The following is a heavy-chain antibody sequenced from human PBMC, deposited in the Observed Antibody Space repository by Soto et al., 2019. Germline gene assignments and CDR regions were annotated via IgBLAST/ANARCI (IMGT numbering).Heavy chain of an antibody. CDR3: ARDLGWAFDS. V-gene: IGHV3-48*02. Sequence: EVQLVESGGGSVQPGGSPRLSCAASGFTFSTFSMNWVRQAPGRGLEWISYISGGGRPISYADSVKGRFTISRDNAKNSLYLQMDSLTDEDTAVYYCARDLGWAFDSWGQGTLVTDSS. CDR1: GFTFSTFS. D-gene: IGHD6-19*01. J-gene: IGHJ4*02. CDR2: ISGGGRPI.